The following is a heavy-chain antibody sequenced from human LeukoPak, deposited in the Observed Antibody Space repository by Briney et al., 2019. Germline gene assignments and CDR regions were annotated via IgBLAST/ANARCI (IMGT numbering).Heavy chain of an antibody. J-gene: IGHJ4*02. CDR2: IFVSVSP. CDR3: ARVGHIAAAGTYDY. D-gene: IGHD6-13*01. CDR1: VGPINRYY. Sequence: SETLSLTCTVSVGPINRYYWSWIPQPPGKGLVWIANIFVSVSPNYNRSLKSRVTISFDTSKDQFSLKLSSVTAGDTAVYSCARVGHIAAAGTYDYWGQGTLVTVSS. V-gene: IGHV4-4*08.